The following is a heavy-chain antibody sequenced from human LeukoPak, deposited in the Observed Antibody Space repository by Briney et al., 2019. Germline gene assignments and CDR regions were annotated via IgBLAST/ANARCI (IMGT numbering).Heavy chain of an antibody. CDR3: AREGRWAENTRTYFMDV. CDR2: MFYSGTT. V-gene: IGHV4-39*02. J-gene: IGHJ6*03. CDR1: GGSISSSGKY. Sequence: SETLSLTCTVSGGSISSSGKYGAWLRQPPGTGLEWMGSMFYSGTTYYNPSLKSRVTISVDTSKHHFSLKLNSVTAADTAVYYCAREGRWAENTRTYFMDVWGKGTTVTVSS. D-gene: IGHD4-23*01.